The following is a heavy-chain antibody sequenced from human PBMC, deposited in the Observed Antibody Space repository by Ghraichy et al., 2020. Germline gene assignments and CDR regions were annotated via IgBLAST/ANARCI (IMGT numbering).Heavy chain of an antibody. Sequence: GGSLRLSCAASGFTFSNYGLHWVRQAPGKGLEWVALISFDGGWKYYADSVKGRFTISRDNSNNTLYLQMNSLRAEDTAVYYCVRVFGGSFPYWYFGLWGRGTLVTVSS. D-gene: IGHD2-15*01. CDR1: GFTFSNYG. CDR3: VRVFGGSFPYWYFGL. V-gene: IGHV3-30*03. CDR2: ISFDGGWK. J-gene: IGHJ2*01.